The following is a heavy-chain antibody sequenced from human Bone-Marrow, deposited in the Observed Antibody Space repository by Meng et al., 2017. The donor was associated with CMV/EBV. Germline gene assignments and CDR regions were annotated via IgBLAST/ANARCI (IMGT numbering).Heavy chain of an antibody. D-gene: IGHD3-3*01. Sequence: SETLSLTCTVSCGSVSSNNYYWSWIRQPPGKGLEWIGYIYYTGGTNYNPSLKSRVTISIDTSKNQFTLKLSSVTAADTAVYYCARYYDFWSGYSYGMDVWGQGTTVTVSS. V-gene: IGHV4-61*01. CDR1: CGSVSSNNYY. CDR2: IYYTGGT. CDR3: ARYYDFWSGYSYGMDV. J-gene: IGHJ6*02.